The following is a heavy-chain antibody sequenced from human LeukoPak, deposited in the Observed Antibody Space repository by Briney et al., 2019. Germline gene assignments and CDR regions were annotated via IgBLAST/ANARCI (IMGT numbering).Heavy chain of an antibody. CDR1: GFTFSSYG. D-gene: IGHD5-18*01. J-gene: IGHJ4*02. V-gene: IGHV3-30*02. CDR2: IRNDGSNK. CDR3: AKDSGGYSYGLAFDY. Sequence: GGSLRLSCAASGFTFSSYGMHWVRQAPGKGLEWVAFIRNDGSNKYYADSVKGRFTISRDNSKNTLYLQMNSLRAEDTAVYYCAKDSGGYSYGLAFDYWGQGTLVTVSS.